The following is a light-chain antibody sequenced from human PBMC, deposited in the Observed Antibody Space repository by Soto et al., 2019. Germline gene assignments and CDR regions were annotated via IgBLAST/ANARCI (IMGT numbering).Light chain of an antibody. CDR2: AAS. CDR3: QQYYSYPRT. CDR1: QGIRSD. J-gene: IGKJ1*01. V-gene: IGKV1-8*01. Sequence: AIRMTQSPSSFSSSPGARVTITCRASQGIRSDLSWYQQKPGKAPKLLIYAASTLQSGVPSRFSGSGSGTDFTLTISCLQSEDFATYYCQQYYSYPRTFGQGTKVDI.